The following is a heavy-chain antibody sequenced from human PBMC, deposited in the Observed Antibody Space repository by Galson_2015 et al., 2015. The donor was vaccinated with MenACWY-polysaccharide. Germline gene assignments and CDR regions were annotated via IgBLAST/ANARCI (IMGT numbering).Heavy chain of an antibody. V-gene: IGHV3-30-3*01. CDR3: ARGGSTYYDPSGTYYKFDS. J-gene: IGHJ4*02. CDR2: ISNDGSNK. D-gene: IGHD3-10*01. Sequence: SLRLSCAASGFTFSTYTVHWVRQAPGKGLEWVAVISNDGSNKYYADSVKGRFPISRDNSKNTLYLQMNSLRAEDTAVYYCARGGSTYYDPSGTYYKFDSWGQGTLVTVSS. CDR1: GFTFSTYT.